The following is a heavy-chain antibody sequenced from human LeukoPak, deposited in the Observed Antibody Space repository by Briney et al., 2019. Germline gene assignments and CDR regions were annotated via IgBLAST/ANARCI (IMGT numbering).Heavy chain of an antibody. CDR2: IYSSGST. CDR1: GGSISSYY. V-gene: IGHV4-4*07. D-gene: IGHD6-19*01. CDR3: ARETENYSSGWYGWFDP. Sequence: SEXLSLTCTVSGGSISSYYWRWVRQPAGKGLEWIGRIYSSGSTNYNPSLTRRGTMSVDKSKNQCSLTLSSVTAADTAVYYCARETENYSSGWYGWFDPWGQGTLVTVSS. J-gene: IGHJ5*02.